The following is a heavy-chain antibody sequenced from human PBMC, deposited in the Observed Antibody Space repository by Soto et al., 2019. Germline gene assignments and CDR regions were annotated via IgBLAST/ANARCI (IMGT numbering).Heavy chain of an antibody. CDR3: ARPIQYYFDTSAQSAWFDP. J-gene: IGHJ5*02. CDR1: GGTFGSYA. D-gene: IGHD3-22*01. V-gene: IGHV1-69*12. Sequence: QVQLVQSGAEVKKPGSSVKVSCKTSGGTFGSYAISWVRQAPGQGLEWMGGIIPIFSTPNYAQKFQGRVTITAEESPSTAYMELSSLRSEDTAVYYCARPIQYYFDTSAQSAWFDPWGQGTLVTVSS. CDR2: IIPIFSTP.